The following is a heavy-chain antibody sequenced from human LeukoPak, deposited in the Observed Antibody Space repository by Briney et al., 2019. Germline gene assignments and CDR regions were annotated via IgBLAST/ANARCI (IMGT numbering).Heavy chain of an antibody. D-gene: IGHD1-26*01. J-gene: IGHJ4*02. V-gene: IGHV4-34*01. Sequence: PSETLSLTCGVYGESFSDYYWNWIRQLPGKGLEWVGEISHIGRTTYNPSLKSRVTISVDTSKNHFSLSLQSVTAADTAVYYCAGVGPMDPDCWGQGTLVTVSS. CDR1: GESFSDYY. CDR2: ISHIGRT. CDR3: AGVGPMDPDC.